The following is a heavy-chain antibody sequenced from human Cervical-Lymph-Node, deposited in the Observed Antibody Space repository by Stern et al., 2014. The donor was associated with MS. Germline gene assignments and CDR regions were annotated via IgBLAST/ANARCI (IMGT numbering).Heavy chain of an antibody. CDR3: ARLQTVLNYYYGVDV. Sequence: DQLVESGPGLATPSETLSLTCTVYGGSMNGYYWSWIRQPPGKGLAGIGNIYYMGTTTYTPPLESRVTMSLDTSKTHFSLRLSSVTAADTAVYYCARLQTVLNYYYGVDVWGQGTTVIVSS. CDR1: GGSMNGYY. D-gene: IGHD2-8*02. J-gene: IGHJ6*02. V-gene: IGHV4-59*08. CDR2: IYYMGTT.